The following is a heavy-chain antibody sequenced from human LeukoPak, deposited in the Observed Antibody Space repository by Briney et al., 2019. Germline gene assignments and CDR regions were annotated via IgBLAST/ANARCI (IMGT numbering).Heavy chain of an antibody. D-gene: IGHD6-13*01. Sequence: SETLSLTCSASGGSIRSSYWSWNRQPPGKGLEWIGYIYYSGSTNYNPSLKSRVTMSLDTSKNQFSLKLSSVTAADTAVYYCARRFPRSSMDYFDFWGQGTLVTVSS. J-gene: IGHJ4*02. CDR2: IYYSGST. CDR3: ARRFPRSSMDYFDF. V-gene: IGHV4-59*08. CDR1: GGSIRSSY.